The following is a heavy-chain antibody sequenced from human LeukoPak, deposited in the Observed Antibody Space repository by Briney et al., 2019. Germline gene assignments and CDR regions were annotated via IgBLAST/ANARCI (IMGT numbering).Heavy chain of an antibody. CDR3: ARDFSSYVWGSYRYSVYYDY. V-gene: IGHV3-30-3*01. CDR2: ISYDGTNK. J-gene: IGHJ4*02. CDR1: GFTFSNYP. D-gene: IGHD3-16*02. Sequence: GGSLRLSCAASGFTFSNYPMHWVRQAPGKGLEWVAVISYDGTNKYYADSVKGRFTISRDNSKNTLYLQMNGLRPEDTAVYYCARDFSSYVWGSYRYSVYYDYWGQGTLVTVSS.